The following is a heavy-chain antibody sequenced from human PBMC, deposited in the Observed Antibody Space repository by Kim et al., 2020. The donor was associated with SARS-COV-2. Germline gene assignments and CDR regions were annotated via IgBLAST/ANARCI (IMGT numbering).Heavy chain of an antibody. CDR2: ITDSGVST. Sequence: GGSLRLSCAASGFTFSNYAMSWVRQAPGKGLEWVSGITDSGVSTYYADSVKGRFTISRDNSKNTLYLQMNSLRADDTALYYCAKVRAVARVLADGFDMWGQGTMVTVSS. D-gene: IGHD2-15*01. CDR3: AKVRAVARVLADGFDM. J-gene: IGHJ3*02. CDR1: GFTFSNYA. V-gene: IGHV3-23*01.